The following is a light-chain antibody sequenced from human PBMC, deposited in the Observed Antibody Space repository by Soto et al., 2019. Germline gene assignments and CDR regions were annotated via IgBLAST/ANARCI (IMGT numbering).Light chain of an antibody. V-gene: IGLV2-14*01. CDR3: SSWTSSTTQV. CDR2: EVN. Sequence: QSALTQPASVSGSPGQSITISCTATSSDVGGYNFVSWYQQHPGKAPKRMIFEVNNRPSGVSNRFSGSKSGNTASLTISGLQAEDEADYYCSSWTSSTTQVLGGGTKLTVL. J-gene: IGLJ2*01. CDR1: SSDVGGYNF.